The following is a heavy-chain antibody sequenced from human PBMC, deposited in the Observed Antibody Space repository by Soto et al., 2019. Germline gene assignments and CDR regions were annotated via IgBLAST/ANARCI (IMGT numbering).Heavy chain of an antibody. Sequence: QVQLQESGPGLVKPSGTLSLTCAVSGGSISSSNWWSWVRQPPGEGLEWIGEISHSVSTNYNPSLKSRVTISVDKSKNQFSLKLSSVTAADTAVYYCARVSGSYYYGMDVWGQGTTVTVSS. CDR1: GGSISSSNW. CDR3: ARVSGSYYYGMDV. D-gene: IGHD1-26*01. J-gene: IGHJ6*02. CDR2: ISHSVST. V-gene: IGHV4-4*02.